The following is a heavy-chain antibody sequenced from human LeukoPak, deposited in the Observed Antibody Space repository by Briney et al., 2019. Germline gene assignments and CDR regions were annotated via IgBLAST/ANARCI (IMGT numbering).Heavy chain of an antibody. Sequence: HGESLKISCKGSGYSFTSYWIGWVRQMPGKGLEWMGIIYPGDSDTRYSPSLQGQVTISADKSISTAYLQWSSLKASDTAMYYCARTGEEGIAVAGTQTWGQGTLVTVSS. V-gene: IGHV5-51*01. CDR2: IYPGDSDT. D-gene: IGHD6-19*01. CDR3: ARTGEEGIAVAGTQT. J-gene: IGHJ5*02. CDR1: GYSFTSYW.